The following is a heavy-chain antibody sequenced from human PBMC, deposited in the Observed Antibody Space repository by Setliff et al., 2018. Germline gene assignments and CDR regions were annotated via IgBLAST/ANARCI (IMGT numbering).Heavy chain of an antibody. Sequence: PGGSLRLSCTASGFTFSNAWMSWVRQAPGKGLEWVGRIKRITDSGTTDHAAPVKGRFTVSRDDSISTLYLQMNSLKTEDTAVYYCTTSPISSGWMLTNWGQGTLVTVS. CDR2: IKRITDSGTT. CDR1: GFTFSNAW. J-gene: IGHJ4*02. D-gene: IGHD6-19*01. CDR3: TTSPISSGWMLTN. V-gene: IGHV3-15*01.